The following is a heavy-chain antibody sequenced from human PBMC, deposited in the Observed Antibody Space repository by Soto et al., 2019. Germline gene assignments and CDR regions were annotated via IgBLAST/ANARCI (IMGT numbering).Heavy chain of an antibody. V-gene: IGHV3-23*01. Sequence: GGSLRLSCAASGFTFSSYAMSWVRQVPGKGLEWVSAISGSGGSTYYADSVKGRFTISRDNSKNTLYLQMNSLRAEDTAVYYCAKYFRKIAVAGNVWYYWGRESWSTSPQ. CDR3: AKYFRKIAVAGNVWYY. CDR1: GFTFSSYA. D-gene: IGHD6-19*01. J-gene: IGHJ4*02. CDR2: ISGSGGST.